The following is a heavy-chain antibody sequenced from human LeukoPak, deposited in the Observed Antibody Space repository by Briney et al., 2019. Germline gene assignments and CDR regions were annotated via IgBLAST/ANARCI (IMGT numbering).Heavy chain of an antibody. CDR1: GGSLSSYY. D-gene: IGHD6-25*01. CDR2: IYYSGST. V-gene: IGHV4-59*01. J-gene: IGHJ5*02. CDR3: ARVEADWFDP. Sequence: SETLSLTCTVSGGSLSSYYWSWIRQPPGKGLEWIGYIYYSGSTNYNPSLKSRVTISVDTSKNQCSLKLSSVTAADTAVYYCARVEADWFDPWGQGTLVTVSS.